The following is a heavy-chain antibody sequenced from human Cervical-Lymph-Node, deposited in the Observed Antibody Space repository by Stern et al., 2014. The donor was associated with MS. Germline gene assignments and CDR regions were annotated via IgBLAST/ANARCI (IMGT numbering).Heavy chain of an antibody. J-gene: IGHJ4*02. CDR1: GYTFTSYY. CDR2: INPSGGST. V-gene: IGHV1-46*03. Sequence: VQLVESGAEVKKPGASGKVSCKASGYTFTSYYIHWVRQAPGQGLECMGIINPSGGSTSYAQKFQGRLTMTRDTSTSTVYMELSSLRSEDTAVYYCARVAMTSLDYWGQGTLVTVSS. CDR3: ARVAMTSLDY.